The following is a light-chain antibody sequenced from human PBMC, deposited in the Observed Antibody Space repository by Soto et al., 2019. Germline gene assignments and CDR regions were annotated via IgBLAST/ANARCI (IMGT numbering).Light chain of an antibody. CDR3: QPGNSYPPT. V-gene: IGKV1-9*01. J-gene: IGKJ1*01. CDR1: QAISSY. Sequence: IQLTQSPSSLSASVGDRVIITCRASQAISSYLAWYQQKPGKAPKLLIYNVSTLQSGVPSRFSGSGSGTDFTLTISSLQPEDFATYYCQPGNSYPPTFGQGNKVDIK. CDR2: NVS.